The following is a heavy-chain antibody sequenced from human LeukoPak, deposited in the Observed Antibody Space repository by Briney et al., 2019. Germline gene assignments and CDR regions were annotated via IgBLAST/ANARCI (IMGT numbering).Heavy chain of an antibody. Sequence: AGGSLRLSCAASGFPFGNYAMSWVRQTPGKGLECVSVISGDGGNTYYADSVKGRFTISRDNSKNTLYLQMNSLRAEDTAVYYCAKHLWRDLLWFGEGYYFGYWGQGTLVTVSS. J-gene: IGHJ4*02. D-gene: IGHD3-10*01. CDR3: AKHLWRDLLWFGEGYYFGY. CDR1: GFPFGNYA. V-gene: IGHV3-23*01. CDR2: ISGDGGNT.